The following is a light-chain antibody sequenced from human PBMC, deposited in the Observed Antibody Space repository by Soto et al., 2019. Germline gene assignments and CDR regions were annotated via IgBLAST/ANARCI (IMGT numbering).Light chain of an antibody. J-gene: IGKJ2*01. Sequence: ELVLTQSPGTLSLSPGERATLSCRASQSISSSNLAWYQQKPGQAHRLLIYGASSRATGIPDRFSGSESGTDFTLTIGRLEPKDFVVYFCQHYGCSPPAAFGQGTNLEIK. CDR1: QSISSSN. CDR2: GAS. V-gene: IGKV3-20*01. CDR3: QHYGCSPPAA.